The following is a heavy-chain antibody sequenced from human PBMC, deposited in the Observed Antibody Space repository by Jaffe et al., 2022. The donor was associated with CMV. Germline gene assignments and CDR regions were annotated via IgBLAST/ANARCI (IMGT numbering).Heavy chain of an antibody. Sequence: QLQLQESGPGLVKPSETLSLTCTVSGGSISSSSYYWGWIRQPPGKGLEWIGSIYYSGSTYYNPSLKSRVTISVDTSKNQFSLKLSSVTAADTAVYYCARTGKAVHSSSSGNYGMDVWGQGTTVTVSS. D-gene: IGHD6-6*01. V-gene: IGHV4-39*01. CDR3: ARTGKAVHSSSSGNYGMDV. CDR2: IYYSGST. J-gene: IGHJ6*02. CDR1: GGSISSSSYY.